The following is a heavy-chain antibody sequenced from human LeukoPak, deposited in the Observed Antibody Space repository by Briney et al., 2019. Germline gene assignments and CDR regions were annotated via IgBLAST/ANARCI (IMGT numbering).Heavy chain of an antibody. J-gene: IGHJ4*02. CDR1: GGSISNSNSY. V-gene: IGHV4-39*01. CDR2: IYYSGST. CDR3: VTSESYYYFVY. D-gene: IGHD2-2*01. Sequence: SETLSLTCTVSGGSISNSNSYWDWVRQPPGEGLEWIGSIYYSGSTYYNPSLKSLVTISVDTSKNQLSLKLSSVTAADTTVYYCVTSESYYYFVYWGQGTLVTVSS.